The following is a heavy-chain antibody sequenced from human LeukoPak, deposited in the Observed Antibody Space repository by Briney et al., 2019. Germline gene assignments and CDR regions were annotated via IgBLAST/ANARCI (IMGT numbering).Heavy chain of an antibody. J-gene: IGHJ1*01. D-gene: IGHD3-22*01. V-gene: IGHV3-74*01. CDR3: ARAPSEIGGYYPEYFRH. Sequence: GGTLRLSCAASGFNFSTYWMHWVRQAPGKGLVWVSRIKSDGGTNYADSVKGRFTISRDNAKKTVSLQMNSLRPEDTGVYYCARAPSEIGGYYPEYFRHWGQGTLVTVFS. CDR2: IKSDGGT. CDR1: GFNFSTYW.